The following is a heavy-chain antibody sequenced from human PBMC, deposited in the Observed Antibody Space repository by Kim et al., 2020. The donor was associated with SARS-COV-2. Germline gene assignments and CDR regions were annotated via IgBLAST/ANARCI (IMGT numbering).Heavy chain of an antibody. Sequence: GGSLRLSCAASGFIFSSYGMHWVRQAPGKGLEWVAVISYDGSNKYYADSVKGRFTISRDNSKNTLYLQMNSLRAEDTAVYYCARLVGATTEGLIDYWGQGTLVTVSS. CDR2: ISYDGSNK. CDR3: ARLVGATTEGLIDY. V-gene: IGHV3-30*03. CDR1: GFIFSSYG. J-gene: IGHJ4*02. D-gene: IGHD1-26*01.